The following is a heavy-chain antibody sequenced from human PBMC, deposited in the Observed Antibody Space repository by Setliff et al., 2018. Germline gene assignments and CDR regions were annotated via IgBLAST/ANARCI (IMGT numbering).Heavy chain of an antibody. D-gene: IGHD5-18*01. J-gene: IGHJ6*03. CDR1: GYSINSGYY. V-gene: IGHV4-38-2*02. CDR2: IYRDENT. Sequence: SETLSLTCAVSGYSINSGYYWGWIRQSPGKGLEWIGSIYRDENTYYNPSLRSRVTISVDTSKNQFSLNLSSVTAADTAVYYCARDGYGDDWNTFVDVYYYYMDVWGKGTTVTVS. CDR3: ARDGYGDDWNTFVDVYYYYMDV.